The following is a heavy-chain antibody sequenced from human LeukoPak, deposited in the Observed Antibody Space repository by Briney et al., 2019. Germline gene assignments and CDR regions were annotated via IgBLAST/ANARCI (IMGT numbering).Heavy chain of an antibody. CDR1: GFIFSSYA. CDR3: ARGYCSSTTCSFRRYFDY. J-gene: IGHJ4*02. Sequence: GGSLRLSCAASGFIFSSYAMSWVRQAPGKGLEWVSTISGSGGSTYYADSVKGRFTISRDNSKNTVYLQMGSLRAEDMAVYYCARGYCSSTTCSFRRYFDYWGQGALVTVSS. V-gene: IGHV3-23*01. CDR2: ISGSGGST. D-gene: IGHD2-2*01.